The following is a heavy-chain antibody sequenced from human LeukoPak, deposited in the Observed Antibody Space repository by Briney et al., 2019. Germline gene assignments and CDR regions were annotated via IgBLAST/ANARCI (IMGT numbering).Heavy chain of an antibody. CDR1: GGSISSSSYY. Sequence: SETLSLTCTVSGGSISSSSYYWGWIRQPPGKGLEWIGSIYYSGSTYSNPSLKSRVTISVDTSKNQFSLKLSTVTAADTAVYYCASTFERTVVVDAFDIWGQGTMVTVSS. J-gene: IGHJ3*02. CDR2: IYYSGST. V-gene: IGHV4-39*01. CDR3: ASTFERTVVVDAFDI. D-gene: IGHD2-15*01.